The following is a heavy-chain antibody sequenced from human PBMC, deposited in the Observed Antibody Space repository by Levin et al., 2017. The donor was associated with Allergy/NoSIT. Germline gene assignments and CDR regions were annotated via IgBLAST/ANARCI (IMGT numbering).Heavy chain of an antibody. J-gene: IGHJ4*02. CDR3: ARLEARYNWNYVDY. CDR1: GYSFTSYW. CDR2: IYPGDSDT. V-gene: IGHV5-51*01. Sequence: ASVKVSCKGSGYSFTSYWIGWVRQMPGKGLEWMGIIYPGDSDTRYSPSFQGQVTISADKSISTAYLQWSSLKASDTAMYYCARLEARYNWNYVDYWGQGTLVTVSS. D-gene: IGHD1-20*01.